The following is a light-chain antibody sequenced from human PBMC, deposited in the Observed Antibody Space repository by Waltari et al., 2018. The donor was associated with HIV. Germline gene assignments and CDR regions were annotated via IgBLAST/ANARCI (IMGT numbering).Light chain of an antibody. CDR1: KLGNKY. CDR2: SDA. J-gene: IGLJ1*01. V-gene: IGLV3-1*01. CDR3: QAWDTTTAV. Sequence: YDLTQPPSVSVSPGQTATITCSGDKLGNKYVSWYRQRPGQSPVLVIYSDAKRPSGIPGRFSGPNSGSTATLTISGTQAMDEGDYYCQAWDTTTAVFGTGTRVTVL.